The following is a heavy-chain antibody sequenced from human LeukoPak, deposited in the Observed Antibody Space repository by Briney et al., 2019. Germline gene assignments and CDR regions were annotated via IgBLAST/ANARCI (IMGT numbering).Heavy chain of an antibody. CDR3: ARDLEPSIVGAALNWFDP. D-gene: IGHD1-26*01. Sequence: ASVKVSCKASGYTFTGYYMHWVRQAPGQGLEWMGWINPNSGGTNYAQKFQGRVTMTRDTSISTAYMELSRLRSDDTAVYYCARDLEPSIVGAALNWFDPWGQGTLVTVSS. CDR2: INPNSGGT. J-gene: IGHJ5*02. CDR1: GYTFTGYY. V-gene: IGHV1-2*02.